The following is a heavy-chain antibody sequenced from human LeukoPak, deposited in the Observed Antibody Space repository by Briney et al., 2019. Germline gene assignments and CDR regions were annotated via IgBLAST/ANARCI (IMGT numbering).Heavy chain of an antibody. Sequence: SETLSLTCTVSGGSISSSSYYWGWICQPPGKGLEWIGSIYYSGSTYYNPSLKSRVTISVDTSKNQFSLKLSSVTAADTAVYYCARVRAYYDILTGYCIDYWGQGTLVTVSS. J-gene: IGHJ4*02. CDR1: GGSISSSSYY. D-gene: IGHD3-9*01. V-gene: IGHV4-39*07. CDR2: IYYSGST. CDR3: ARVRAYYDILTGYCIDY.